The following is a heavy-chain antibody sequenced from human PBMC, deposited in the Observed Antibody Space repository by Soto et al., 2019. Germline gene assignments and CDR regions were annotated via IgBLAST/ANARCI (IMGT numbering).Heavy chain of an antibody. CDR1: GFTFSSYW. CDR2: INTYGSST. V-gene: IGHV3-74*01. Sequence: AGGSLRLSCAASGFTFSSYWMHWVRQTPGKGLVWVSHINTYGSSTNYADSVKGRFTISRDNAKSTLYLQMNSLRAEDTAVYYCARGYSGSYGRFDSWGQGTLVTVSS. J-gene: IGHJ4*02. D-gene: IGHD1-26*01. CDR3: ARGYSGSYGRFDS.